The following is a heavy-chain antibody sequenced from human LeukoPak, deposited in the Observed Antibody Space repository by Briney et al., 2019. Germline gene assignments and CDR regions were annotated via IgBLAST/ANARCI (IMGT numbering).Heavy chain of an antibody. CDR2: INQDGGEK. V-gene: IGHV3-7*04. CDR1: GFTFSSYW. D-gene: IGHD2-8*02. J-gene: IGHJ3*02. CDR3: ARALGLLAAFDI. Sequence: GGSLRLSCVASGFTFSSYWMNWVRQAPGKGLEWVASINQDGGEKYYVDSVKGRFTVSRDNAKNSLYLQMNSLRAEDTAVYYCARALGLLAAFDIWGQGTMVTVSS.